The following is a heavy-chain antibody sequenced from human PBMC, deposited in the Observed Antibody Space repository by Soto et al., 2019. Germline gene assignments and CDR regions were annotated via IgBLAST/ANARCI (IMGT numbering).Heavy chain of an antibody. J-gene: IGHJ4*02. Sequence: QVQLVESGGGVVQPGRSLRLSCAASGFTFSSYGMHWVRQAPGKGLEWVAVIWYDGDNKYYADSVKGRFTISRDNSKNTLYLQMNSLRADETAVYYCARDIDRYTYGLDYWGQGTLVTVSS. D-gene: IGHD5-18*01. V-gene: IGHV3-33*08. CDR2: IWYDGDNK. CDR1: GFTFSSYG. CDR3: ARDIDRYTYGLDY.